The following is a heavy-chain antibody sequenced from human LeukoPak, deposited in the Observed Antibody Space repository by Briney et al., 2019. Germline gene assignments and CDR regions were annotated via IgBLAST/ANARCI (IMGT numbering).Heavy chain of an antibody. V-gene: IGHV1-18*01. CDR3: TRVRNSDSWWGPFDI. Sequence: ASVKVSCKAFGYTFGTSSISWVRQAPGQRLEWMGWIRPNNGNRQYAQGVQGRVTMTTDTSRSTAYMELRSLRSDDTAVYYCTRVRNSDSWWGPFDIWGQGTMVTVSS. D-gene: IGHD6-13*01. CDR2: IRPNNGNR. CDR1: GYTFGTSS. J-gene: IGHJ3*02.